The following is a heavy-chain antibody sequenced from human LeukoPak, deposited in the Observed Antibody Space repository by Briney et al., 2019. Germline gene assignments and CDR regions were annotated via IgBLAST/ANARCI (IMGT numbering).Heavy chain of an antibody. J-gene: IGHJ4*02. CDR3: ARLAGRGGYDY. CDR2: IKHDGSER. D-gene: IGHD3-10*01. V-gene: IGHV3-7*01. Sequence: GGSLRLSCAASGFTFSSYWMSWVRQAPGKGLEWVANIKHDGSERYYVDSVKGRFTISRDNANNSLYLQMNSLRAEDTAMYNCARLAGRGGYDYWGQGTLVTVSS. CDR1: GFTFSSYW.